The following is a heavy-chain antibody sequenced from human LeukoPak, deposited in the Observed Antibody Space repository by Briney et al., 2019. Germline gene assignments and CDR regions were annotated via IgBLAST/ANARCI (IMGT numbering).Heavy chain of an antibody. CDR1: SGSISSYY. CDR3: ARVGSSSSFGY. Sequence: SETLSLTCTVSSGSISSYYWSWIRQPPGKGLEWIGYIYYGGSTNYNPALKSRVTISVDTSKNQFSLKLSSVTAADTAVYYCARVGSSSSFGYWGQGTLVTVSS. V-gene: IGHV4-59*01. D-gene: IGHD6-6*01. CDR2: IYYGGST. J-gene: IGHJ4*02.